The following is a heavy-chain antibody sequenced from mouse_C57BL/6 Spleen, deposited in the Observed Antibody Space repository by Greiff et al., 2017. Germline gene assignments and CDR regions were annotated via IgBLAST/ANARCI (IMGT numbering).Heavy chain of an antibody. D-gene: IGHD1-1*01. Sequence: QVQLQQPGAELVRPGSSVKLSCKASGYTFTSYWMHWVKQRPIQGLEWIGNIDPSDSETHYNQEFKDKATLTVDKSSSTAYMQLSSLTSEDSAVYYCAKGGYYGSSYRYYFDYWGQGTTLTVSS. CDR2: IDPSDSET. CDR1: GYTFTSYW. V-gene: IGHV1-52*01. CDR3: AKGGYYGSSYRYYFDY. J-gene: IGHJ2*01.